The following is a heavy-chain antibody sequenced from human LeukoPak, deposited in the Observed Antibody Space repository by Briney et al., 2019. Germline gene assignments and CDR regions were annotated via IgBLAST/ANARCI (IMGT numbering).Heavy chain of an antibody. J-gene: IGHJ4*02. D-gene: IGHD3-22*01. Sequence: AETLSLTCTVSGGSISSSSYYWVWIRPPPGKGRVWIGSIYYSGSTYYNPALKRRAIICEDTSKNQFLLKLSSGTAADAAVYYCAREAFSYYEDSSAMGGFDYWGEGTLATVSP. CDR1: GGSISSSSYY. CDR3: AREAFSYYEDSSAMGGFDY. CDR2: IYYSGST. V-gene: IGHV4-39*06.